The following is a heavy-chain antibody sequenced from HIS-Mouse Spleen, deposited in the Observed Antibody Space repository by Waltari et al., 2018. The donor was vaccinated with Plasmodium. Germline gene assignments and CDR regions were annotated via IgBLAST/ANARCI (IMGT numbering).Heavy chain of an antibody. D-gene: IGHD3-10*01. CDR2: INHSGST. CDR1: GGSFSGYY. CDR3: ARGRVLGTSSGYFDL. Sequence: QVQLQQWGAGLLKPSETLSLTCPVYGGSFSGYYWSWIRQPPGKGLEWIGEINHSGSTNYNPSLKSRVTISVDTSKNQFSLKLSSVTAADTAVYYCARGRVLGTSSGYFDLWGRGTLVTVSS. V-gene: IGHV4-34*01. J-gene: IGHJ2*01.